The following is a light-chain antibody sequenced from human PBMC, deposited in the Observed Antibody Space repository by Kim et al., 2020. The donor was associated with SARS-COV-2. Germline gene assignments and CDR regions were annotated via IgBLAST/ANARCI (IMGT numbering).Light chain of an antibody. CDR3: SSYTSSGTYV. Sequence: QSALTQPASVSGSPGRTITISCTGTSSDVGGYKYVSWYQQYPGNAPKLMIYDVNERPSRVSNRFSGSKSGNTASLTISGLQAGDEADYYCSSYTSSGTYVFGTGTKVTVL. CDR2: DVN. J-gene: IGLJ1*01. V-gene: IGLV2-14*03. CDR1: SSDVGGYKY.